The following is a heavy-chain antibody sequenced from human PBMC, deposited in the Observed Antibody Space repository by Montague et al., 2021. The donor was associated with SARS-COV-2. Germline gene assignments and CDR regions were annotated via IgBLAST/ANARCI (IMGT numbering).Heavy chain of an antibody. CDR3: ARGGTKQQRMDYFDY. CDR1: GFTVSDYN. D-gene: IGHD6-25*01. CDR2: ISLSGRNI. J-gene: IGHJ4*02. V-gene: IGHV3-21*01. Sequence: SLSLSCAASGFTVSDYNMNFVRQAPGKGPEWVSSISLSGRNIYYTDSVKGRFTISRDTAKNSLYLQMNSLRAEDTAIYYCARGGTKQQRMDYFDYWGQGTLVTVSP.